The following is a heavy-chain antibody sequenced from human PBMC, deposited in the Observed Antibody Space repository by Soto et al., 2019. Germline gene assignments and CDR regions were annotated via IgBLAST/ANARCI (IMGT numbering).Heavy chain of an antibody. J-gene: IGHJ5*02. Sequence: ASVKVSCKASGYTFTSYGISWVRPAAGQGREWMGWISAYNGNTNYAQKLQGRVTMTTDTSTSTAYMELRSMKSDDTAVYYCERERAAAGTERFDPWGQGTLVTVSS. CDR2: ISAYNGNT. CDR1: GYTFTSYG. D-gene: IGHD6-13*01. V-gene: IGHV1-18*04. CDR3: ERERAAAGTERFDP.